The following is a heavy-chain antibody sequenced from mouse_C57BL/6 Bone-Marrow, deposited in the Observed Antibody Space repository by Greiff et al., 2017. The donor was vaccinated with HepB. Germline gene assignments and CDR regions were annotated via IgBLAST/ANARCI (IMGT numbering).Heavy chain of an antibody. Sequence: VKLQQSGPELVKPGASVKMSCKASGYTFTDYNMNWVKQSHGKSLEWIGYINPNNGGTSYNQKFKGKATLTVNNSSSTAYMELRSLTSEDSAVYYCARGGGIITTLVATYCDYWGQGTTLTVSS. J-gene: IGHJ2*01. V-gene: IGHV1-22*01. CDR3: ARGGGIITTLVATYCDY. CDR1: GYTFTDYN. CDR2: INPNNGGT. D-gene: IGHD1-1*01.